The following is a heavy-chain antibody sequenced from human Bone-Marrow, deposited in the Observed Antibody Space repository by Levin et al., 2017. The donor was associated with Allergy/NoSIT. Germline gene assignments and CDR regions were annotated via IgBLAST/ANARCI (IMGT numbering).Heavy chain of an antibody. V-gene: IGHV4-39*07. J-gene: IGHJ4*02. CDR1: FFSLLLLPSS. CDR3: ARWVAGWFDY. CDR2: IYYSGST. D-gene: IGHD1-14*01. Sequence: PSETLSLPFPFSFFSLLLLPSSFFFLLPPPGTLLEWIGSIYYSGSTYCNPSLKSRVTISVDTSKNQFSLKLSYVTAADTAVYYCARWVAGWFDYWGQGTLVTVSS.